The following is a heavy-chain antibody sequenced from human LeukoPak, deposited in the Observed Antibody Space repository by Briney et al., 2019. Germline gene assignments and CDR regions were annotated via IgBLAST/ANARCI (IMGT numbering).Heavy chain of an antibody. D-gene: IGHD2-2*01. CDR1: GFTLSSYA. J-gene: IGHJ4*02. V-gene: IGHV3-23*01. CDR3: AKDVRGVPAAGY. CDR2: ISSSGSST. Sequence: GGSLRLSWAASGFTLSSYAMTWVRQAPGKGREWVSAISSSGSSTYYADSVKGRFTISRDKSKNTVYLQMNSLRAEDTAVYYCAKDVRGVPAAGYWGQGTLVTVSS.